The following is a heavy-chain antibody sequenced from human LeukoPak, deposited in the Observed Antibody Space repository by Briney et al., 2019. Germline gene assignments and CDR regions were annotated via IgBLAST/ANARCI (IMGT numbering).Heavy chain of an antibody. J-gene: IGHJ4*02. D-gene: IGHD3-22*01. CDR2: IYSGGTT. Sequence: PGGSLRPSCAASGLTVSSNYMTWVRQAQGKGLEWVSIIYSGGTTHYADSVKGRFTISRDNSKNTLYLQMNSLRAEDTAVYYCARLLYYYDSSIYQRYFDYWGQGTLVTVSS. CDR3: ARLLYYYDSSIYQRYFDY. V-gene: IGHV3-53*01. CDR1: GLTVSSNY.